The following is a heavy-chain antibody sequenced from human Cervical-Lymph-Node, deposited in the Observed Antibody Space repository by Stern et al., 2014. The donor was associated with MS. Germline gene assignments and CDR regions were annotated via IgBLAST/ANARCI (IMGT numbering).Heavy chain of an antibody. CDR1: GGTFRNFA. J-gene: IGHJ6*02. Sequence: QVQLVQSGSEVTKPGSSVNVTCKASGGTFRNFAVNWVRQAPGQGLEWVGGIILVFGTPTYTQKVQGRLTIISDESTNTVYMELSSLTTDDTATYFCVSAHPATRRGYKGMNVWGQGTTIAVSS. V-gene: IGHV1-69*01. CDR3: VSAHPATRRGYKGMNV. D-gene: IGHD2-2*01. CDR2: IILVFGTP.